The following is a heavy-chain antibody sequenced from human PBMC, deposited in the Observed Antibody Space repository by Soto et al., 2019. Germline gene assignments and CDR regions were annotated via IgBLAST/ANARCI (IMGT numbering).Heavy chain of an antibody. J-gene: IGHJ6*02. CDR3: AKYRSDGDYYYGMDV. V-gene: IGHV3-23*01. CDR2: ISGSGGST. D-gene: IGHD3-16*01. Sequence: LRLSCAASGFTFSSYAMSWVRQAPGKGLEWVSAISGSGGSTYYADSVKGRFTISRDNSKNTLYLQMNSLRAEDTAVYYCAKYRSDGDYYYGMDVWGQGTTVTV. CDR1: GFTFSSYA.